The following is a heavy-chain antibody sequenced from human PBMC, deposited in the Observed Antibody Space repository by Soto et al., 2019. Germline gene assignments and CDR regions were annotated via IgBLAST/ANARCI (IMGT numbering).Heavy chain of an antibody. V-gene: IGHV3-33*01. CDR2: IWYDGSNK. CDR1: GFTFSSYG. Sequence: QVQLVESGGGVVQPGRSLRLSCAASGFTFSSYGMHWVRQAPGKGLEWVAVIWYDGSNKYYADSVKGRFTISRDNSKNTLNLQMISLRAEYTAVYYCAREPYYDILTDYYSRFYFDCWGQGTLVTVSS. J-gene: IGHJ4*02. CDR3: AREPYYDILTDYYSRFYFDC. D-gene: IGHD3-9*01.